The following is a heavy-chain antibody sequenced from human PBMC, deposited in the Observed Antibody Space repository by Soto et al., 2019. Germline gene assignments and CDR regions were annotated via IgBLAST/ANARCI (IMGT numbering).Heavy chain of an antibody. V-gene: IGHV1-69*18. D-gene: IGHD3-9*01. Sequence: QVQLVQSGAEVKTPGSSVKVSCKASGGTFSSYSINWVRQAPGPGLEWMGRLIPMFGTTDYAQRFQGRVTFTADESTRSASMEVTNLTSEDTAVYYCARAVVLTFTRFYDMDVWGQGTTVTVSS. J-gene: IGHJ6*02. CDR2: LIPMFGTT. CDR3: ARAVVLTFTRFYDMDV. CDR1: GGTFSSYS.